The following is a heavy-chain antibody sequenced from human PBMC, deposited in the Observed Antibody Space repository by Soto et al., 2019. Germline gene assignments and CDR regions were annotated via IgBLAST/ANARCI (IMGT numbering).Heavy chain of an antibody. CDR1: GFTVSSNY. J-gene: IGHJ4*02. V-gene: IGHV3-66*01. CDR2: IYSGGST. D-gene: IGHD3-10*01. CDR3: ARANYGSGSYNY. Sequence: RGSLRLSCAASGFTVSSNYMSWVRQAPGKGLEWVSVIYSGGSTYYADSVKGRFTISRDNSKNTLYLQMNSLRAEDTAVYYCARANYGSGSYNYWGQGTLVTVSS.